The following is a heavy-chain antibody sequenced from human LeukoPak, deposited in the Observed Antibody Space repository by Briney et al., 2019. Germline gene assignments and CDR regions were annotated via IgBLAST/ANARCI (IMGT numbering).Heavy chain of an antibody. J-gene: IGHJ4*02. CDR2: ISYDGSNK. CDR3: AKDPSYLAY. V-gene: IGHV3-30*18. Sequence: PGGSLRLSCAASGFTFSSYGMHWVRQAPGKGLEWVAVISYDGSNKYYADSVKGRFTISRDNSKNTLYLQMNSLRAEDTAVYYCAKDPSYLAYWGQGTLVTVSS. CDR1: GFTFSSYG.